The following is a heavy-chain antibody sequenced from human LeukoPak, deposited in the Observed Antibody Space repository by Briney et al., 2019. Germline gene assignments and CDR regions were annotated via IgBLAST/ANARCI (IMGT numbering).Heavy chain of an antibody. D-gene: IGHD5-12*01. Sequence: PGGSLRLSCAASGFIFSSYGMHWVRQAPGKGLEWVAVISGDESKKYYEESVKGRFTISRDNSKNTLYLQMNSLRVEDTAVYYCARDPAHIGAGYWGQGTLVTVSS. CDR2: ISGDESKK. CDR1: GFIFSSYG. CDR3: ARDPAHIGAGY. J-gene: IGHJ4*02. V-gene: IGHV3-30*03.